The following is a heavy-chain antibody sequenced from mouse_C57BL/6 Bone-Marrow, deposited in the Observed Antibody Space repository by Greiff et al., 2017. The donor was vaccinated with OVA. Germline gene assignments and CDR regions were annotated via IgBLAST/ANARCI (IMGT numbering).Heavy chain of an antibody. CDR3: ARAFEAY. CDR2: IYPGDGDT. V-gene: IGHV1-82*01. Sequence: VQVVESGPELVKPGASVKISCKASGYAFSSSWMNWVKQRPGKGLEWIGRIYPGDGDTNYNGKFKGKATLTADKSSSTAYMQLSSLTSEDSAVYFCARAFEAYWGQGTLVTVSA. CDR1: GYAFSSSW. J-gene: IGHJ3*01.